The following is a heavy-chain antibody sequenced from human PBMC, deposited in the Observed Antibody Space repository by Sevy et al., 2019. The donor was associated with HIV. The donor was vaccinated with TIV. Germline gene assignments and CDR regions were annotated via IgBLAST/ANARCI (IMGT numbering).Heavy chain of an antibody. CDR2: INNGGST. J-gene: IGHJ4*02. D-gene: IGHD5-18*01. CDR3: ASGDTTMITDLDY. V-gene: IGHV3-23*01. CDR1: GFTFSNYA. Sequence: GGSLRLSCAASGFTFSNYAMSWVRQAPGKGPEWVSGINNGGSTYYADPAKGRFTISRDNSKKMVVLHMNSLRAEDTAVYYCASGDTTMITDLDYWGQGALVTVSS.